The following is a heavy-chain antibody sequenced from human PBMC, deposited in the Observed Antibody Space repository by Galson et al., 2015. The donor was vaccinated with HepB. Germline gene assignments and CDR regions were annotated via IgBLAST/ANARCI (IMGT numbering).Heavy chain of an antibody. Sequence: SETLSLTCTVSGGSVSSGSYHWTWIRQTPGKGLEWIGYIYSSGSTNYSPSLKGRVTISLETSKNQVSLKLSSVTSADTAVYYCARTVYCSTNICGPGLIFDYWGPGTLLTVSS. CDR3: ARTVYCSTNICGPGLIFDY. V-gene: IGHV4-61*01. D-gene: IGHD2-2*01. CDR1: GGSVSSGSYH. J-gene: IGHJ4*02. CDR2: IYSSGST.